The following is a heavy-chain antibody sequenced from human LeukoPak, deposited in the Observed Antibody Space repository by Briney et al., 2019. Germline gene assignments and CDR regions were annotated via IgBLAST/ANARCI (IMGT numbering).Heavy chain of an antibody. CDR1: GGSISSSSYY. CDR2: IYYSGST. J-gene: IGHJ4*02. Sequence: SGTLSLTCTVSGGSISSSSYYWGWIRQPPGKGLEWIGSIYYSGSTYYNPSLKSRVTISVDTSKNQFSLKLSSVTAADTAVYYCARVLGGPDYWGQGTLVTVSS. D-gene: IGHD3-10*01. V-gene: IGHV4-39*07. CDR3: ARVLGGPDY.